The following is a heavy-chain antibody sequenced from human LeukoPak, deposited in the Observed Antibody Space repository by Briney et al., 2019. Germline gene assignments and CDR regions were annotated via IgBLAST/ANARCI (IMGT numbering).Heavy chain of an antibody. V-gene: IGHV3-30*18. CDR2: ISYDGSNK. CDR1: GFTFSSYG. J-gene: IGHJ3*02. Sequence: GGSLRLSCAASGFTFSSYGMHWVRQAPGKGLEWVAVISYDGSNKYYADSVKGRFTISRDNSKNTLYLQMNSLRAEDTAVYYCAKDHGSSGWEKDAFDIWGQGTMVTVSS. CDR3: AKDHGSSGWEKDAFDI. D-gene: IGHD6-19*01.